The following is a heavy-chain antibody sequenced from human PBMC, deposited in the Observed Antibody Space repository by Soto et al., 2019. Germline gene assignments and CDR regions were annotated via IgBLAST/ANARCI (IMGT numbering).Heavy chain of an antibody. V-gene: IGHV1-69*13. CDR2: IIPIFGTA. CDR3: ARGRDIGYYDSSGYYSDWFDP. CDR1: GGTFSSYA. D-gene: IGHD3-22*01. J-gene: IGHJ5*02. Sequence: SVKVSCKASGGTFSSYAISWVRQAPGQGLEWMGGIIPIFGTANYAQKFQGRVTITADESTSTAYMQLSSLRSEDTAVYYCARGRDIGYYDSSGYYSDWFDPWGQGTLVTVSS.